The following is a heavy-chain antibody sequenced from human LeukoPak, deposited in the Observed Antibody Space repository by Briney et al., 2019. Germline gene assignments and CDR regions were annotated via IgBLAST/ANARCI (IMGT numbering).Heavy chain of an antibody. Sequence: SETLSLTCTVSGGSISSYYWSWIWQPPGKGLEWIGYIYYSGTTNYNPSLKSRVTISVDTSKNQFSLKLSSVTAADTAVYYCARLSEKPYYDSSGYSPGYAFDIWGQGTMVTVSS. V-gene: IGHV4-59*12. CDR3: ARLSEKPYYDSSGYSPGYAFDI. CDR2: IYYSGTT. CDR1: GGSISSYY. J-gene: IGHJ3*02. D-gene: IGHD3-22*01.